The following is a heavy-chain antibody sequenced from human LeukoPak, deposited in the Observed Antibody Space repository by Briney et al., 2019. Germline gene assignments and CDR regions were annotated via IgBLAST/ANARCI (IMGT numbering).Heavy chain of an antibody. Sequence: GGSLRLSCAASGFTFDDYAMHWVRQAPGKGLEWVSLISWDGGSTYYADSVKGRFTISRDNSKNSLYLQMNSLRAEDTALYYCAKDATRVLRFLEWLSEPYYYYYMDVWGKGTTVTVSS. CDR1: GFTFDDYA. D-gene: IGHD3-3*01. CDR2: ISWDGGST. CDR3: AKDATRVLRFLEWLSEPYYYYYMDV. J-gene: IGHJ6*03. V-gene: IGHV3-43D*03.